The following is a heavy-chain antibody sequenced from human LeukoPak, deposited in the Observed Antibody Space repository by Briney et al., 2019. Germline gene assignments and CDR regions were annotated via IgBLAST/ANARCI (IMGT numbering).Heavy chain of an antibody. CDR2: ISAYNGNT. V-gene: IGHV1-18*01. CDR1: GYTFTSYG. CDR3: AVPRYYYGSGSHLLGY. D-gene: IGHD3-10*01. Sequence: ASVKVSCKASGYTFTSYGISWVRQAPGQGLEWMGWISAYNGNTNYAQKLQGRVTMTTDTSTSTAYMELRSLRSDDTAVYYCAVPRYYYGSGSHLLGYWGQGTLVTVSS. J-gene: IGHJ4*02.